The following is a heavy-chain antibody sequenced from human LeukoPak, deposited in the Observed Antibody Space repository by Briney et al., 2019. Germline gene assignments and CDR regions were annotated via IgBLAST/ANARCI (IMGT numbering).Heavy chain of an antibody. CDR2: IRSGGTNR. D-gene: IGHD2-21*01. J-gene: IGHJ4*02. Sequence: SGGSLRLSCAASGFTFSSYAMSWVRQAPGKGLEWVSAIRSGGTNRHYADSVKGRFTISRDDSKDTLYLQMNGLRAEDTAIYYCAKVPFTFCGGDCWYYFDSWGQGTLVTVSS. V-gene: IGHV3-23*01. CDR3: AKVPFTFCGGDCWYYFDS. CDR1: GFTFSSYA.